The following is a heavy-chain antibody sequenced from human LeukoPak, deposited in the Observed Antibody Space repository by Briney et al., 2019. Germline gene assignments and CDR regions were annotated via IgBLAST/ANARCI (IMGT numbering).Heavy chain of an antibody. CDR2: IYPGDSDT. D-gene: IGHD6-13*01. J-gene: IGHJ4*02. V-gene: IGHV5-51*01. CDR1: GYSFTSYW. Sequence: GESLKISCKGSGYSFTSYWIGWVRQMPGKGLEWMGIIYPGDSDTRYSPSFQGQVTISADKSISTAYLQWSSLKASDTAMYYCARLGIAAAGRGGYFDYWGQGTLVTVSS. CDR3: ARLGIAAAGRGGYFDY.